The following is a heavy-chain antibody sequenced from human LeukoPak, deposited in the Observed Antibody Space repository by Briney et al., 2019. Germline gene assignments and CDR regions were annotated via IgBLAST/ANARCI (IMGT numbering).Heavy chain of an antibody. J-gene: IGHJ4*02. CDR2: ISGSGGST. Sequence: GGSLRLSCAASGFTFSNYAMNWVRQAPGKGLEWVSAISGSGGSTYYADSVKGRFTISRDNSKNTLYLQMNSLRAEDTAVYYCAKDLQVAVVTYYFDYWGQGTLVTVSS. CDR3: AKDLQVAVVTYYFDY. CDR1: GFTFSNYA. D-gene: IGHD4-23*01. V-gene: IGHV3-23*01.